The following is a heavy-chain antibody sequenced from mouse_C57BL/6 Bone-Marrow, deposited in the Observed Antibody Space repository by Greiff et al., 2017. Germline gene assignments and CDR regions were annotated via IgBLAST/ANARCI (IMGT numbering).Heavy chain of an antibody. J-gene: IGHJ4*01. CDR1: GYSFTDYN. V-gene: IGHV1-39*01. CDR2: INPNDGTT. Sequence: QLKESGPELVKPGASVKISCKASGYSFTDYNMNWVKQSNGKSLEWIGVINPNDGTTSYNQKFKGKATLTVDQSSSTAYMQLNSLTSEDSAVYYCARGYDYDYAMDYWGQGTSVTVSS. CDR3: ARGYDYDYAMDY. D-gene: IGHD2-4*01.